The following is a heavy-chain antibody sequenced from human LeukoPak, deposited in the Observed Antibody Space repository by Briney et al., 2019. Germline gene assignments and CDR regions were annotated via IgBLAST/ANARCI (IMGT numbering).Heavy chain of an antibody. Sequence: GGSLRLSCAASGFTFSSYAMNWVRQAPGKGLEWISSISGSGDNTYYADSVKGRFTISRDNSKNTLYLQMNSLRAEDTAVYYCAKDSAKKYDDYWGQGTLVTVSS. CDR3: AKDSAKKYDDY. CDR2: ISGSGDNT. CDR1: GFTFSSYA. D-gene: IGHD2/OR15-2a*01. V-gene: IGHV3-23*01. J-gene: IGHJ4*02.